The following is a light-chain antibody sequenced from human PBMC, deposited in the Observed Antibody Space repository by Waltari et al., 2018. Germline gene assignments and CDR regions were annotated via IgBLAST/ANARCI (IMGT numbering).Light chain of an antibody. J-gene: IGLJ1*01. CDR2: DVT. CDR3: SSYTSSGTPYV. Sequence: QSALTQPASVSGSPGQSITISCTGTSSDVCGHNYVSWYQQHPGKAPKLIIYDVTDRPSGVSNRFSGSKFGNTASLTISGLQAEDEADYYCSSYTSSGTPYVFGTGTRVTVL. V-gene: IGLV2-14*03. CDR1: SSDVCGHNY.